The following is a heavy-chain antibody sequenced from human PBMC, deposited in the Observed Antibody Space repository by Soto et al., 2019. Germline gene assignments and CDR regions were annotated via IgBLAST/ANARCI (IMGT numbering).Heavy chain of an antibody. V-gene: IGHV3-30*18. Sequence: QIQLVESGGGVVQPGASQRLSCEASGFALSSYGMHWVRQAPGKGLEWVAVISYNGNNQYYADSVRGRFTISRDNSQSTLYLQMSSLRPEDTAVYFCAKDRGHLAVAAITGGGDLDKWGKGTMVTVSS. CDR2: ISYNGNNQ. J-gene: IGHJ3*01. D-gene: IGHD6-19*01. CDR1: GFALSSYG. CDR3: AKDRGHLAVAAITGGGDLDK.